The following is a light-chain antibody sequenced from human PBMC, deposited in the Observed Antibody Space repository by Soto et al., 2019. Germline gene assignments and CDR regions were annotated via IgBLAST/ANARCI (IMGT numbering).Light chain of an antibody. CDR2: VGS. V-gene: IGKV2-28*01. CDR3: MQALQTPRT. J-gene: IGKJ4*01. CDR1: ESLLHNNGYSY. Sequence: DMVLHHSPLSLRVTPGEPASISFRSSESLLHNNGYSYLDWYLQKPGKSPQLLIYVGSNRASGVPERFSGSGSGTDFTLTISSVEAEDVAVYYCMQALQTPRTFGGGTKVDIK.